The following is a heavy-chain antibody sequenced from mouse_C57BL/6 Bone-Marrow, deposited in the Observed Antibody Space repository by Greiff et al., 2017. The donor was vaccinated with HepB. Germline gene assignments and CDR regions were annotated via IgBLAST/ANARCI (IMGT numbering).Heavy chain of an antibody. D-gene: IGHD1-1*01. Sequence: EVKLMESGGGLVQPGRSLKLSCAASGFTFSDYYMYWVRQTPEKRLEWVAYISNGGGSTYYPDNGKGRFTIARDNAKNTLYLQMSRLKSEDTAMYECARHGTVVASFDYWGQGTTLTVSS. V-gene: IGHV5-12*01. CDR2: ISNGGGST. CDR3: ARHGTVVASFDY. J-gene: IGHJ2*01. CDR1: GFTFSDYY.